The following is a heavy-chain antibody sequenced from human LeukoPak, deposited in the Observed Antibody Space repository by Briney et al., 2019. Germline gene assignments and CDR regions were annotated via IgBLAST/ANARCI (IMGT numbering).Heavy chain of an antibody. D-gene: IGHD3-3*01. CDR2: IDAGNGRT. CDR1: GYDFTKYA. Sequence: ASVKVSCKASGYDFTKYAVQWVRQAPGQRLEWMGWIDAGNGRTKYSQDFQGRVTISRDTSASIAYMELSSLRSDDMAVYYCARHALFGVVIPWGAWFDPWGQGTLVTVSS. J-gene: IGHJ5*02. V-gene: IGHV1-3*03. CDR3: ARHALFGVVIPWGAWFDP.